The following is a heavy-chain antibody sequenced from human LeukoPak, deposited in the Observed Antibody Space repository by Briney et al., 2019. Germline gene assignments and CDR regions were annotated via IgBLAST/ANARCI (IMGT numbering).Heavy chain of an antibody. V-gene: IGHV3-66*04. J-gene: IGHJ4*02. D-gene: IGHD6-19*01. Sequence: GGSLRLSCAASGFTFSSYGMHWVRQAPGKGLEWISAIYSGGSTYYADSVKGRFTISRDNSKNTLYFQMNSLRAEDTAVYYCARQSAVAYFDYWGQGTLVTVSS. CDR1: GFTFSSYG. CDR3: ARQSAVAYFDY. CDR2: IYSGGST.